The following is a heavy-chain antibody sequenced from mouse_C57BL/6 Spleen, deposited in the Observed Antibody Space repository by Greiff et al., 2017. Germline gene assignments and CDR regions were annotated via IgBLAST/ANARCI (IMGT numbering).Heavy chain of an antibody. CDR1: GYTFTSYW. CDR2: IHPNSGST. V-gene: IGHV1-64*01. Sequence: VQLQQSGAELVKPGASVKLSCKASGYTFTSYWMHWVKQRPGQGLEWIGRIHPNSGSTNYNEKFKSKATLTVDKSSSTAYLQLSSLPSEDSAVYYCASYEYYAMDYWGQGTSVTVSS. J-gene: IGHJ4*01. D-gene: IGHD2-3*01. CDR3: ASYEYYAMDY.